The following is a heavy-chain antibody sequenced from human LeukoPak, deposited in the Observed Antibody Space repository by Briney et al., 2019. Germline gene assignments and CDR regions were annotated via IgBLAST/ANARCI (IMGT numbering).Heavy chain of an antibody. CDR1: GFTFSSYD. J-gene: IGHJ4*02. V-gene: IGHV3-30*03. CDR3: ARGGGAVTLYYFDY. CDR2: ISYDGSNK. D-gene: IGHD3-16*01. Sequence: PGGSLRLSCAASGFTFSSYDMHWVRQALGKGLELVAVISYDGSNKYYADSVKGRVTISRDNSKSTLYLQMNSLRAEDTAVYYCARGGGAVTLYYFDYWGQGTLVTVSS.